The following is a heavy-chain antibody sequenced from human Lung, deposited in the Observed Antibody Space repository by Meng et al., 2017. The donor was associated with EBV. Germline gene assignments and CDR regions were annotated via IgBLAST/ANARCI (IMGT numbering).Heavy chain of an antibody. CDR3: ASSRPLAGNWNYHY. CDR1: GDSVSSSSAA. Sequence: VQLPQSGTGLVKPSQTLSLTCVISGDSVSSSSAAWTWIRQSPSRGLEWLGRTYYRSKWYNDYAVFVKSRITINPDTSKNQFSLQLNSVTPEDTAVYYCASSRPLAGNWNYHYWGQGTLVTVSS. D-gene: IGHD1-7*01. V-gene: IGHV6-1*01. CDR2: TYYRSKWYN. J-gene: IGHJ4*02.